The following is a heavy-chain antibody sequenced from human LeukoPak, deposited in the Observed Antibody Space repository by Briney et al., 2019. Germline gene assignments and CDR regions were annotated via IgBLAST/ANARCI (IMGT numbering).Heavy chain of an antibody. D-gene: IGHD6-13*01. CDR1: GYSFTSYW. V-gene: IGHV5-10-1*01. CDR2: IDPSDSYT. J-gene: IGHJ4*02. Sequence: GESLKISCKGPGYSFTSYWISWVRQMPGKGLEWMGRIDPSDSYTNYSPSFQGHVTISADKSISTAYLQWSSLKASDTALYYCAGHYPRYSTSWFFLDYWGQGTLVTVSS. CDR3: AGHYPRYSTSWFFLDY.